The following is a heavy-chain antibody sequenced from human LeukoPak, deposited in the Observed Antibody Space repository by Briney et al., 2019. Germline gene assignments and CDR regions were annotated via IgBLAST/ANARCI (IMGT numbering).Heavy chain of an antibody. Sequence: GGSLRLSCAASGFTFSDYYMSWIRQAPGKGLEWVSYISSSGSTIDYADSVTGRFTISRDNAKNSLYLQMNSLRAEDTAVYYCARDRPEWELNPFDYWGQGTLVTVSS. D-gene: IGHD1-26*01. CDR1: GFTFSDYY. J-gene: IGHJ4*02. CDR2: ISSSGSTI. V-gene: IGHV3-11*01. CDR3: ARDRPEWELNPFDY.